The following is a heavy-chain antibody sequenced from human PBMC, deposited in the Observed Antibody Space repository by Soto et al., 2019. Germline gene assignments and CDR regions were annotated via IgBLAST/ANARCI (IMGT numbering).Heavy chain of an antibody. CDR3: VKSRGGNNFDFFD. J-gene: IGHJ4*02. CDR1: GFPSSSCA. Sequence: GVSLRLSSSSSGFPSSSCAMHWFRQSPGKGLEYVSGIRGNGDPPFYADSVKGRFIISRDNSKNTLFLQMSSMSADDTAVYYCVKSRGGNNFDFFDWGQGALVTVSS. D-gene: IGHD5-12*01. CDR2: IRGNGDPP. V-gene: IGHV3-64D*06.